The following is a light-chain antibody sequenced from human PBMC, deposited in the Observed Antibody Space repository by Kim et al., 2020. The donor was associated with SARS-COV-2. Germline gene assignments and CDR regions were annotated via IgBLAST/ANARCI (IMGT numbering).Light chain of an antibody. CDR1: SSDIGGYDY. J-gene: IGLJ1*01. Sequence: QSALTQPDTVSGSAGQSITISCGGTSSDIGGYDYVSWFQQHPGEAPKLIIFDVTKRPSGISTRFSGSKSGNTASLTISGLRAEDEADYYCNSYRDTRTLGVFGTGTKVTVL. V-gene: IGLV2-14*01. CDR2: DVT. CDR3: NSYRDTRTLGV.